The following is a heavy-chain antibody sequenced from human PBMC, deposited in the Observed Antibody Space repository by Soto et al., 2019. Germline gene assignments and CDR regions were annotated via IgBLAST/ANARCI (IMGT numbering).Heavy chain of an antibody. Sequence: SVKVSCKASGGTFSSYAISWVRQAPGQGLEWMGGIIPIFGTANYAQKFQGRVTITADESTSTAYMELSSLRSEDTAVYYCARESYCSSTSCYYFDYWGQGTLVTVSS. D-gene: IGHD2-2*01. V-gene: IGHV1-69*13. J-gene: IGHJ4*02. CDR3: ARESYCSSTSCYYFDY. CDR1: GGTFSSYA. CDR2: IIPIFGTA.